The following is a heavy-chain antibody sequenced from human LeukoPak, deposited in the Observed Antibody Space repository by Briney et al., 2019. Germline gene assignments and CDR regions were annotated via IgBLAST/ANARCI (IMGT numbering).Heavy chain of an antibody. J-gene: IGHJ4*02. Sequence: PGGSLRLSCVASGLTLSNLWMHWVRQVPGQGLVWVSRLSPDGSKTRYADFVKGRFIISRDNAKNTVYLQPTTLGVDDTAIYYCATQGGYWGQGTLVAVSS. V-gene: IGHV3-74*01. CDR2: LSPDGSKT. D-gene: IGHD3-16*01. CDR3: ATQGGY. CDR1: GLTLSNLW.